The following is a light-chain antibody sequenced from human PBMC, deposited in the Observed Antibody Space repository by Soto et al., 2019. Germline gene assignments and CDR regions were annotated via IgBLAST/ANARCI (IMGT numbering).Light chain of an antibody. CDR2: SAS. V-gene: IGKV1-39*01. CDR1: QDINVY. CDR3: QHAYVAPYS. J-gene: IGKJ2*03. Sequence: DIQMTQSPSSVSASLGDTVTITCRASQDINVYLNWYQQKPGEVPKLLIYSASTLYSGVPSSFTGSGSETDFTLTIRSLQPEDYATYYCQHAYVAPYSFGQGTKVDI.